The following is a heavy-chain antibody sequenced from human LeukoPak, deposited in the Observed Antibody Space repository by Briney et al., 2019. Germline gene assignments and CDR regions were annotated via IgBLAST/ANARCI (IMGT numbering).Heavy chain of an antibody. Sequence: GGSLRLSCAASGFTFSSYGMSWVRQAPGKGLEWVSAISSSGGSTYYAYSVKGRFTISRDNSRNTLYLQMNSLRAEDTAVYYCAKDKGYSSSWEDIYYYYYMDVWGKGTTVTISS. CDR3: AKDKGYSSSWEDIYYYYYMDV. CDR2: ISSSGGST. J-gene: IGHJ6*03. CDR1: GFTFSSYG. V-gene: IGHV3-23*01. D-gene: IGHD6-13*01.